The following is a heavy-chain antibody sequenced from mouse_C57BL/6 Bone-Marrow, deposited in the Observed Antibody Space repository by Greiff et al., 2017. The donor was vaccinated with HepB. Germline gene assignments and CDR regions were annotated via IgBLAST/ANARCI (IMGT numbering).Heavy chain of an antibody. Sequence: QVQLQQSGAELARPGASVKLSCKASGYTFTSYGISWVKQRTGQGLEWIGEIYPRSGNPYYNEKFKGKATLTADKSSSTAYMELRSLTSEDSAVYFCAREAIYYDCSSPYYFDYWGQGTTLTVSS. CDR3: AREAIYYDCSSPYYFDY. V-gene: IGHV1-81*01. D-gene: IGHD1-1*01. CDR1: GYTFTSYG. CDR2: IYPRSGNP. J-gene: IGHJ2*01.